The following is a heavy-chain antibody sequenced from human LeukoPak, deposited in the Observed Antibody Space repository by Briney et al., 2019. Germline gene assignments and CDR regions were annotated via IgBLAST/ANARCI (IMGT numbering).Heavy chain of an antibody. D-gene: IGHD2-2*01. V-gene: IGHV4-31*03. CDR3: AKSRGYQLPPYYFDY. CDR1: GGSISSGGYY. J-gene: IGHJ4*02. CDR2: IYYSGST. Sequence: SETLSLTCTDSGGSISSGGYYWSWIRQHPGKGLEWIGYIYYSGSTYYNPSLKSRVTISVDTSKNQFSLKLSSVTAADTAVYYCAKSRGYQLPPYYFDYWGQGTLVTVSS.